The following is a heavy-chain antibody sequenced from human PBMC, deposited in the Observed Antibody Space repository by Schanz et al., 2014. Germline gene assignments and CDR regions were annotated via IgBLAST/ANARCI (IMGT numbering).Heavy chain of an antibody. CDR2: LWYDGSNK. D-gene: IGHD2-21*01. V-gene: IGHV3-33*06. CDR3: AKGQGAVINNWYFDL. CDR1: GFIFSNHG. J-gene: IGHJ2*01. Sequence: QAELVESGGGVVQPGGSLRLSCEASGFIFSNHGMNWVRQAPGKGLEWVAVLWYDGSNKYYADSVKGRFTISRDNSKNTLYLQMNSLSADDTAVYYCAKGQGAVINNWYFDLWGRGTLVTVSS.